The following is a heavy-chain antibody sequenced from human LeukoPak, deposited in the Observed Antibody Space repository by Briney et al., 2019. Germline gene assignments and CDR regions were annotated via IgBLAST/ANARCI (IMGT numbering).Heavy chain of an antibody. Sequence: GGSLRLSCAASGFTFSSYWVSWVRQAPGKGLEWVANIKQDGGEKYYVDSVKGRFTISRDNAKNSLYLQMNSLRAEDTAMYYCARSSSGSYGLDAFDIWGQGTMVTVSS. CDR1: GFTFSSYW. D-gene: IGHD3-22*01. CDR2: IKQDGGEK. V-gene: IGHV3-7*01. CDR3: ARSSSGSYGLDAFDI. J-gene: IGHJ3*02.